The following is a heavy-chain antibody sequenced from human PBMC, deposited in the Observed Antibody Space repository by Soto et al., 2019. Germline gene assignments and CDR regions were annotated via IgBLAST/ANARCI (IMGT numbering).Heavy chain of an antibody. CDR1: GGSISSYY. D-gene: IGHD6-13*01. J-gene: IGHJ6*02. CDR2: IYYSGST. V-gene: IGHV4-59*01. Sequence: ETLSLTCTVSGGSISSYYWSWIRQPPGKGLEWIGYIYYSGSTNYNPSLKSRVTISVDTSKNQFSLKLSSVTAADTAVYYCARYGLGSSSWYGGYYYGMDVWGQGTTVTVSS. CDR3: ARYGLGSSSWYGGYYYGMDV.